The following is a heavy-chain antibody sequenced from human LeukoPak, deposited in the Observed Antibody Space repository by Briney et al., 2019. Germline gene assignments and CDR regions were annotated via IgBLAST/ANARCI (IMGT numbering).Heavy chain of an antibody. CDR2: IRSAVDTT. V-gene: IGHV3-23*01. Sequence: GGSLRLSCAASGFTMSNYGVSRVRQAPGKGLEWVSGIRSAVDTTHYADSVKGRFTISRDNSKNTVSMQLDSLRVDDTAIYYCTKALFGGMTVWGQGTTVTVSS. CDR3: TKALFGGMTV. J-gene: IGHJ6*02. CDR1: GFTMSNYG. D-gene: IGHD3-10*01.